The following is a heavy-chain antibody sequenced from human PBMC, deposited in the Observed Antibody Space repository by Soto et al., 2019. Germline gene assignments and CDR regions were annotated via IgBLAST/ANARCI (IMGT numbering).Heavy chain of an antibody. V-gene: IGHV4-39*01. CDR2: IDYNGVT. CDR1: GASISSRDYY. D-gene: IGHD2-8*01. Sequence: PSETLSLTCTVSGASISSRDYYWGWIRQTPGKGLEWIGNIDYNGVTYYNPSLKSRVTVSKDTSKNQFSLKVASVTAADTAIYSCGRVMIGTSRHTHSYYWGQGTQVTVSS. CDR3: GRVMIGTSRHTHSYY. J-gene: IGHJ4*02.